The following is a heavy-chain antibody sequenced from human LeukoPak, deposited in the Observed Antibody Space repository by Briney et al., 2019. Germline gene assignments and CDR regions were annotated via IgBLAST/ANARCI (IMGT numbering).Heavy chain of an antibody. J-gene: IGHJ2*01. V-gene: IGHV4-34*01. Sequence: PSETLSLTCAVYGGSFSGYYWSWIRQPPGKGLEWIGEINHSGSTNYNPSLKSRVTISVDTSKNQFSLKLGSVTAADTAVYYCARGQFQQDLWGRGTLVTVSS. CDR3: ARGQFQQDL. D-gene: IGHD4-11*01. CDR1: GGSFSGYY. CDR2: INHSGST.